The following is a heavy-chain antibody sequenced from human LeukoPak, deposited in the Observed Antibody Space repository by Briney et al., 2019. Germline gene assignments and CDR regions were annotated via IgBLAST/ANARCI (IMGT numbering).Heavy chain of an antibody. J-gene: IGHJ6*03. V-gene: IGHV4-4*07. CDR1: GGSISSYY. D-gene: IGHD5-18*01. CDR2: IYTSGST. CDR3: ARGVSGYSYGGRLDYYYMDV. Sequence: PSETLSLTCTVSGGSISSYYWSWIRQPAGKGLEWIGRIYTSGSTNYNPSLKSRVTISVDTSKNQFSLKLSSVTAADTAVYYCARGVSGYSYGGRLDYYYMDVWGKGTTVTVSS.